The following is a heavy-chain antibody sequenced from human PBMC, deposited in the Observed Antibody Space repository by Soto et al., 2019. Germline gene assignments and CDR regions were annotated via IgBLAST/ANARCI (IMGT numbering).Heavy chain of an antibody. D-gene: IGHD4-17*01. CDR2: ISAYNGNT. CDR3: ARASYGDYVLYYCYYGMDV. J-gene: IGHJ6*02. Sequence: QVQLVQSGAEVKKPGASVKVSCKASGYTFTSYGISWVRQAPGQGLEWMGWISAYNGNTNYAQKLQGRVTMTTDTSTSTAYMELRSLRSDDTAVYYCARASYGDYVLYYCYYGMDVWGQGTTVTVSS. V-gene: IGHV1-18*01. CDR1: GYTFTSYG.